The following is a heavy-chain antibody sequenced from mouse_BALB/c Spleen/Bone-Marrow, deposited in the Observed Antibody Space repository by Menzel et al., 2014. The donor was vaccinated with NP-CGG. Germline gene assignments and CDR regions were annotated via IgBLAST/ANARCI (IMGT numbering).Heavy chain of an antibody. CDR3: ARRGWDGYWDY. CDR1: GFTFSSYY. V-gene: IGHV5-6-2*01. D-gene: IGHD2-3*01. CDR2: INSNGGST. J-gene: IGHJ2*01. Sequence: EVQLQQSGGGLVKLGGSLKLSCAAPGFTFSSYYMSWVRQTPEKRLELVAAINSNGGSTYYPDTVKGRFTISRDNAKNTLYLQMSSLKSEDTALYYCARRGWDGYWDYWGQGTTLTVSS.